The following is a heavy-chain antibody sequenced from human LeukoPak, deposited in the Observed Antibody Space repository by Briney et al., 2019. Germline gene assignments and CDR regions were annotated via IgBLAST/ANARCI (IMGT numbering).Heavy chain of an antibody. D-gene: IGHD6-6*01. CDR1: GGTFSSYA. V-gene: IGHV1-69*05. J-gene: IGHJ5*02. Sequence: SVKVSCKASGGTFSSYAISWMRQAPGQGLEWMGGIIPIFGTANYAQKFQGRVTITTDESTSTAYMELSSLRSEDTAVYYCARDEAARFDPWGQGTLVTVSS. CDR2: IIPIFGTA. CDR3: ARDEAARFDP.